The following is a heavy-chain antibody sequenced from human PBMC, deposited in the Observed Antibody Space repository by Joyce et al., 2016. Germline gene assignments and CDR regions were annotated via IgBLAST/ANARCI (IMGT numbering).Heavy chain of an antibody. V-gene: IGHV1-18*01. D-gene: IGHD2-2*01. CDR2: ISPYNGDT. CDR3: SPHRGASPMRAFDI. J-gene: IGHJ3*02. Sequence: QVQLVQSGAEVKRPGASVKVSCKASGYTFISYGISWVRQAPGQGLEWMGWISPYNGDTNYVQSLQGRVTMATDTSTATAYMELRSLRSDDTAVYYCSPHRGASPMRAFDIWGPGTLVTVSS. CDR1: GYTFISYG.